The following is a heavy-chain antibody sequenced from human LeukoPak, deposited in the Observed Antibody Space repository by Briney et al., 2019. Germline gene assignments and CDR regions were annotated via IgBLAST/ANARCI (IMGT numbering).Heavy chain of an antibody. CDR1: GGSISSYY. CDR2: IYYSGST. D-gene: IGHD6-19*01. V-gene: IGHV4-59*01. Sequence: SETLSLTCTVSGGSISSYYWCWFRQPPGKGLVWIGYIYYSGSTNYNPSLKSRVTISVDTSKNQFSLKLSSVTAADTAVYYCARSIGYSVGWLGYWGQGTLVTVSS. J-gene: IGHJ4*02. CDR3: ARSIGYSVGWLGY.